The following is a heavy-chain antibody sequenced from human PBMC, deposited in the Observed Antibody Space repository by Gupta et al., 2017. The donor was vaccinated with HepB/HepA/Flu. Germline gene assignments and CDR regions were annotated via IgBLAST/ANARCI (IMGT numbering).Heavy chain of an antibody. CDR3: ARGETYYYERNGHGVDY. CDR2: ITSSGDTT. D-gene: IGHD3-22*01. J-gene: IGHJ4*02. Sequence: EVQLVESGGGLEQPGGAVRLICAVSVLTFGNYERNWVRQAPGKGLEWIAYITSSGDTTHYADSVRGRFIISRDNAKSSVYLQMTSLRVEDTAVYYCARGETYYYERNGHGVDYWGRGTPVTVSS. CDR1: VLTFGNYE. V-gene: IGHV3-48*03.